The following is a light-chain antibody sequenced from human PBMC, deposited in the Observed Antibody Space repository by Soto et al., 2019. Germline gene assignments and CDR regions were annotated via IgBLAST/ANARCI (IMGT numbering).Light chain of an antibody. CDR2: GAS. CDR1: QSVSTNS. CDR3: QQYGSSVLT. J-gene: IGKJ4*01. V-gene: IGKV3-20*01. Sequence: EIVFTQSPDTLSLSPLERSTLSFISSQSVSTNSLAWYQQRPGQAPRPLIYGASSRATGTPDRFSGSGSGTDFTLIISRLEPEDFAVYYCQQYGSSVLTFGGGTKVDIK.